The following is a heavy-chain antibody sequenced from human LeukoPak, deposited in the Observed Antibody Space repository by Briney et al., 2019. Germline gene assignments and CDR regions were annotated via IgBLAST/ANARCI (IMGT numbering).Heavy chain of an antibody. CDR3: VRGGFAGLSHYYYYGIDV. V-gene: IGHV1-2*02. Sequence: ASVKVSCKASGYTFTGYYMHWVRQAPGQRPEWMGWINPNSGGINYAQKFQGRVTMTRDPSVSTAYMRLSRLRSDDTAIYYCVRGGFAGLSHYYYYGIDVWGQGTTVTVSS. CDR2: INPNSGGI. J-gene: IGHJ6*02. D-gene: IGHD3-16*01. CDR1: GYTFTGYY.